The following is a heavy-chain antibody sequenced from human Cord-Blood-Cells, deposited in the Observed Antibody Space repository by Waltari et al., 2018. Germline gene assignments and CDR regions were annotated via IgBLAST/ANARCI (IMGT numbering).Heavy chain of an antibody. D-gene: IGHD3-3*01. CDR1: GNSCTSYW. V-gene: IGHV5-51*01. Sequence: EVQRVQFGAEVKKTGETRKISCKVSGNSCTSYWIGWFRRLPGKGLEWMGIIYPGDSDTRYSPSFQGQVTISADKSISTAYLQWSSLKASDTAMYYCARLLPSYYDFWSGYSAFDYWGQGTLVTVSS. J-gene: IGHJ4*02. CDR2: IYPGDSDT. CDR3: ARLLPSYYDFWSGYSAFDY.